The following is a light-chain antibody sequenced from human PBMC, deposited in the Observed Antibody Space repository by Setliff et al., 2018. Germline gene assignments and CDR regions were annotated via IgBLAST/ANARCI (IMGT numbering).Light chain of an antibody. V-gene: IGLV2-14*03. CDR3: SSYTNSNTYV. CDR2: DVT. Sequence: QSALAQPASVSGSPGQSITISCTGTSNDIGHSHYVSWYQQHPGKAPKLIIYDVTGRPSGVSDRFSGSKSGNTASLTISGLQAEDEADYYCSSYTNSNTYVFGTGTKVTVL. J-gene: IGLJ1*01. CDR1: SNDIGHSHY.